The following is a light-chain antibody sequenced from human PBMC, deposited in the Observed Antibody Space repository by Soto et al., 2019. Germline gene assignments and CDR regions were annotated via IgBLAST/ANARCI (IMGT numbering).Light chain of an antibody. CDR3: QQYGSSPRT. J-gene: IGKJ1*01. CDR2: DAP. Sequence: EVVLTQSPYTLSLPPGERATLSCRASQSISSYLAWYQQKPGQAPRLLIYDAPSRATGIPARFSGSGSGTDFTLTISSLEPEDFAVYYCQQYGSSPRTFGQGTKV. CDR1: QSISSY. V-gene: IGKV3-11*01.